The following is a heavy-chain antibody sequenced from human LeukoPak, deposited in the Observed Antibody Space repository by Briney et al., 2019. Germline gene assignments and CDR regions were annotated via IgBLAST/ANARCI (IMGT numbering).Heavy chain of an antibody. Sequence: GASVKVSCKASGYTFTSYAMNWVRQAPGQGLERMGWINTNTGNPTYAQGFTGRSVFSLDTSVSTAYLQISSLKAEDTAVYYCARDLARAFPFPGAYYYYGMDVWGQGTTVTVSS. J-gene: IGHJ6*02. D-gene: IGHD6-6*01. V-gene: IGHV7-4-1*02. CDR2: INTNTGNP. CDR3: ARDLARAFPFPGAYYYYGMDV. CDR1: GYTFTSYA.